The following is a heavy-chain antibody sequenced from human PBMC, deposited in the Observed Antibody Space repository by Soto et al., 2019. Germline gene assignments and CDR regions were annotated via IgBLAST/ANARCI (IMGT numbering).Heavy chain of an antibody. D-gene: IGHD2-2*01. Sequence: DSVQVSCKASGYTFTSYGISWVRQAPGQGLEWMGWISAYNGNTNYAQKLQGRVTMTTDTSTSTAYMELRSLRSDDTAVYYCARGGIVVVPAANHYYYYGMDVWGQGTTVAASS. CDR3: ARGGIVVVPAANHYYYYGMDV. CDR1: GYTFTSYG. CDR2: ISAYNGNT. J-gene: IGHJ6*02. V-gene: IGHV1-18*01.